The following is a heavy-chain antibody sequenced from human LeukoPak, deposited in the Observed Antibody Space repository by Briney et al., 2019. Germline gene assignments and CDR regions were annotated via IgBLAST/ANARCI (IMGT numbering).Heavy chain of an antibody. CDR1: GGSFSGYY. D-gene: IGHD6-19*01. Sequence: SETLSLTCAVYGGSFSGYYWSWIRQPPGKGLEWIGEINHSGSTNYNPSLKSRVTISVDTSKNQFSLKLSSVTAADTAVYYCARGYSSVRGAFDIWVQGTMVTVSS. V-gene: IGHV4-34*01. CDR2: INHSGST. J-gene: IGHJ3*02. CDR3: ARGYSSVRGAFDI.